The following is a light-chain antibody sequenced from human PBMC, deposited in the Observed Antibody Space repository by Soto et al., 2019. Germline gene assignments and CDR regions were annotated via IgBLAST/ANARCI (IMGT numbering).Light chain of an antibody. CDR2: GAS. CDR1: QSVSSSY. V-gene: IGKV3-20*01. Sequence: EIVLTQSPGTLSLSPGERANLSCRASQSVSSSYFAWYQQRFGQAPRLLIYGASSRATGIPDRFSGSGSGTDFTLTISRLEPEDFAVYYCQQYGSSSWTFGQGTKV. J-gene: IGKJ1*01. CDR3: QQYGSSSWT.